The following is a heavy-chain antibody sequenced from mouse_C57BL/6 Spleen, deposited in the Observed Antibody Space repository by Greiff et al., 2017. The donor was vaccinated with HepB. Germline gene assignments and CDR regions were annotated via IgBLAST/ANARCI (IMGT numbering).Heavy chain of an antibody. CDR2: ISSGNSTI. V-gene: IGHV5-17*01. CDR3: ARSELVGDFDY. Sequence: EVQRVESGGGLVKPGGSLKLSCAASGFTFSDYGMHWVRQAPEKGLEWVAYISSGNSTIYYADTVKGRFTISRDNAKNTLFLQMTSLRSEDTAMYYCARSELVGDFDYWGQGTTLTVSS. D-gene: IGHD4-1*01. CDR1: GFTFSDYG. J-gene: IGHJ2*01.